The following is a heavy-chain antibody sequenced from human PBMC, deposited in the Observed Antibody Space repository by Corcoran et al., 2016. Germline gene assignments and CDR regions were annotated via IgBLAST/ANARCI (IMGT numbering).Heavy chain of an antibody. CDR2: ISGSGGST. J-gene: IGHJ6*02. CDR3: AKAPYQLLSVTMDV. V-gene: IGHV3-23*01. CDR1: GFTFSSYA. D-gene: IGHD2-2*01. Sequence: EVQQLESGGGLVQPGGSLRLSCAASGFTFSSYAMSWVRQAPGKELEWVSVISGSGGSTYYADSVKGRFTISRDNSKNTLYLQMNSLRAEDTAIYYCAKAPYQLLSVTMDVWGQGTTVTVSS.